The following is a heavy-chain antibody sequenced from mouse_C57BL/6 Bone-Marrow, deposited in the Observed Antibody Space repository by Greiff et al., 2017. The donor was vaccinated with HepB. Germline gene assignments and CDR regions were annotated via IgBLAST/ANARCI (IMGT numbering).Heavy chain of an antibody. Sequence: QVQLKQSGAELVRPGASVTLSCKASGYTFTDYEMHWVKQTPVHGLEWIGAIDPETGGTAYNQKFKGKAILTADKSSSTAYMELRSLTSEDSAVYYCTREGAYGYDGEFDYWGQGTTLTVSS. V-gene: IGHV1-15*01. CDR1: GYTFTDYE. D-gene: IGHD2-2*01. CDR2: IDPETGGT. J-gene: IGHJ2*01. CDR3: TREGAYGYDGEFDY.